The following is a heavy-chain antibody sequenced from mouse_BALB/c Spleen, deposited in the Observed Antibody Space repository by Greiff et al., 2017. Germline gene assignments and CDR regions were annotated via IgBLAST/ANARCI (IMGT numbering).Heavy chain of an antibody. CDR1: GYAFSSYW. Sequence: VQLQQSGAELVRPGSSVKISCKASGYAFSSYWMNWVKQRPGQGLEWIGQIYPGDGDTNYNGKFKGKATLTADKSSSTAYMQLSSLTSEDSAVYFCARDLLCNMDYWGQGTSVTVSS. V-gene: IGHV1-80*01. CDR3: ARDLLCNMDY. J-gene: IGHJ4*01. CDR2: IYPGDGDT. D-gene: IGHD2-1*01.